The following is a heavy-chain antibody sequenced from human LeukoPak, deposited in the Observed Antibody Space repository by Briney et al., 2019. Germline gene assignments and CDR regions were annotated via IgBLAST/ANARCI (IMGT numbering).Heavy chain of an antibody. CDR2: IYTSGST. CDR3: AREADLTGYDYSDY. Sequence: SETLSLTCTVSGGSISSGSYYWSWIRQPAGKGLEWIGRIYTSGSTNYNPSLKSRVTISVDASKNQFSLKLSSVTAADTAVYYCAREADLTGYDYSDYWGQGTLVTVSS. CDR1: GGSISSGSYY. D-gene: IGHD3-9*01. J-gene: IGHJ4*02. V-gene: IGHV4-61*02.